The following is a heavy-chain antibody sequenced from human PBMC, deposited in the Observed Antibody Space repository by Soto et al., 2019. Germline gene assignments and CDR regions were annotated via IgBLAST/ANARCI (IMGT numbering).Heavy chain of an antibody. J-gene: IGHJ4*02. Sequence: QITLKESGPTLVKPTQTLTLTCTFSGFSLSTSGGGVGWIRQPPGKALEWLALIYWDDDKRYSPSLKSRLTITKDTSKNQVVLTMTNMDPVDTATYYCAHRPSYCSPGSCYSGFDYWGQGTLVTVSS. CDR2: IYWDDDK. V-gene: IGHV2-5*02. CDR1: GFSLSTSGGG. CDR3: AHRPSYCSPGSCYSGFDY. D-gene: IGHD2-15*01.